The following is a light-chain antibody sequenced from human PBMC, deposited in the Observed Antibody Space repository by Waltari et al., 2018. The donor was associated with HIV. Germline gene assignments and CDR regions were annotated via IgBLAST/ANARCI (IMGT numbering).Light chain of an antibody. CDR2: DVS. Sequence: QSALTPPASVSGSPGQSITISCTVTSSDVGSYNYVSWYQLHPGKAPKLMIYDVSNRPSGVSDRFSGSKSANTASLTISGLQAEDEAHYYCSSYTSSSTVVFGGGTKLTVL. V-gene: IGLV2-14*03. CDR1: SSDVGSYNY. CDR3: SSYTSSSTVV. J-gene: IGLJ2*01.